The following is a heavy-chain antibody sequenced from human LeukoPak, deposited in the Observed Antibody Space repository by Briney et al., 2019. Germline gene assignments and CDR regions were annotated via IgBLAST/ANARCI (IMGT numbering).Heavy chain of an antibody. V-gene: IGHV1-69*04. J-gene: IGHJ3*02. CDR1: RGTLSGYA. D-gene: IGHD3-22*01. Sequence: SVNPSCKVSRGTLSGYAISWVRQAPGQGLEWMGRIIPILGIANYAQKFQGRVTITADKSTSTAYMELSSLRSEDTAVYYCATPCRCYVNSGSNAVFDIWAREPRGSVSS. CDR3: ATPCRCYVNSGSNAVFDI. CDR2: IIPILGIA.